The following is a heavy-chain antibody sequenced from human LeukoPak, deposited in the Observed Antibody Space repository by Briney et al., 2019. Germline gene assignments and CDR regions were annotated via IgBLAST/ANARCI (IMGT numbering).Heavy chain of an antibody. Sequence: ASVKVSCKASGGTFSSYAISWVRQAPGQGLEWMGWIDAGNGRTKYSQDFQGRVAITRDTSASTAYMELSSLRSEDMAVYYCARGKWTAHTVGYYFDSWGQGTLVTVSS. CDR3: ARGKWTAHTVGYYFDS. CDR1: GGTFSSYA. CDR2: IDAGNGRT. V-gene: IGHV1-3*03. J-gene: IGHJ4*02. D-gene: IGHD2-21*02.